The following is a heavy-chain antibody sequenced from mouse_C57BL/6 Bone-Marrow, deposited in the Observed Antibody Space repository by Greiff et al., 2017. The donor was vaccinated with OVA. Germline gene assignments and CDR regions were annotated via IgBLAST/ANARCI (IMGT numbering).Heavy chain of an antibody. Sequence: VQLQQSGPELVKPGASVKISCKASGYAFSSSWKNWVKQRPGKGLEWIGRIYPGDGDTNYNGKFKGKATLTADKSSSTAYMQLSSLTSEDSAVYFCANWDAPFDYWGQGTTLTVSS. CDR1: GYAFSSSW. V-gene: IGHV1-82*01. CDR3: ANWDAPFDY. CDR2: IYPGDGDT. D-gene: IGHD4-1*01. J-gene: IGHJ2*01.